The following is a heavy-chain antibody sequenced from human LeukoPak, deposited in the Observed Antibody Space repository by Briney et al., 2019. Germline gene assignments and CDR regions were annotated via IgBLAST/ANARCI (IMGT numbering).Heavy chain of an antibody. V-gene: IGHV3-23*01. CDR3: AKDPSRGYYGMDV. CDR2: ISGSGGST. CDR1: GFTFSSYA. J-gene: IGHJ6*02. Sequence: GGSLRLSCTASGFTFSSYAMSWVRQAPGKGLEWVSAISGSGGSTYYADSVKGRFTISRDNSKNTLYLQMNSLRAEDTAVYYCAKDPSRGYYGMDVWGQGTTVTVSS.